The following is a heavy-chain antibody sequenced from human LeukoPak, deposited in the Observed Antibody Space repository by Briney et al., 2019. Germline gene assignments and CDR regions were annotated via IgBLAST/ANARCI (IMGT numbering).Heavy chain of an antibody. V-gene: IGHV4-59*01. CDR1: GGSISSYY. CDR2: IYYSGGT. CDR3: AMGGGNYYDSSGHDAFDI. Sequence: SETLSLTCTVSGGSISSYYWSWIRQPPGKGLEWIGYIYYSGGTNYNPSLKSRVTISVDTSKNQFSLKLSSVTAADTAVYYCAMGGGNYYDSSGHDAFDIWGQGTMVTVSS. J-gene: IGHJ3*02. D-gene: IGHD3-22*01.